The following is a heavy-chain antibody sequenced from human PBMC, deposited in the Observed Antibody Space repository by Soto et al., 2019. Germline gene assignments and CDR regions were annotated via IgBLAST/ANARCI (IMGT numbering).Heavy chain of an antibody. V-gene: IGHV4-31*03. Sequence: ASETLSLTCTVSGGSISSGGYYWSWIRQHPGKGLEWIGYIYYSGSTYYNPSLKSRVTISVDTSKNQFSLKLSSVTAADTAVYYCARGSVVAATPFDYWGQGTLVTVSS. CDR3: ARGSVVAATPFDY. D-gene: IGHD2-15*01. CDR2: IYYSGST. J-gene: IGHJ4*02. CDR1: GGSISSGGYY.